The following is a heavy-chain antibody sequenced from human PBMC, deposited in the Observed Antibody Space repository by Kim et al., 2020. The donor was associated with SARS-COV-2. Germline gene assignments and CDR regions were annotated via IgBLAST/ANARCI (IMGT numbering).Heavy chain of an antibody. CDR3: ASVTTVVTPPGY. Sequence: GGSLRLSCAASGFTFSSYAMHWVRQAPGKGLEWVAVISYDGSNKYYADSVKGRFTISRDNSKNTLYLQMNSLRAEDTAVYYCASVTTVVTPPGYWGQGTL. CDR1: GFTFSSYA. V-gene: IGHV3-30*04. D-gene: IGHD4-17*01. J-gene: IGHJ4*02. CDR2: ISYDGSNK.